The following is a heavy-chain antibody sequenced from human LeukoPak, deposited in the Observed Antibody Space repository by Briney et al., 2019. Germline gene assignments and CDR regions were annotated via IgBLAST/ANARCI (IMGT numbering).Heavy chain of an antibody. D-gene: IGHD6-19*01. J-gene: IGHJ4*02. CDR2: IDWDDDK. CDR3: ARIRIIEGSGWHFDY. V-gene: IGHV2-70*11. CDR1: GFSLSTSGMC. Sequence: SGPTLVNPTQTLTLTCTFSGFSLSTSGMCVSWICQTPGKALEWLARIDWDDDKYYITSLKTRLTISKDTSKNQVVLTMTNMDPLDTATYYCARIRIIEGSGWHFDYWGQGTLVTVSS.